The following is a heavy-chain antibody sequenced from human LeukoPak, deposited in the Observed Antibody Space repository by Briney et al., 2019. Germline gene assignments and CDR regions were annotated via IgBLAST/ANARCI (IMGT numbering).Heavy chain of an antibody. CDR2: INPNSGGT. J-gene: IGHJ5*02. CDR1: GYTFNSYG. Sequence: ASVKVSCKASGYTFNSYGISWVRQAPGQGLEWMGWINPNSGGTVYAQKFQGRVTMTRDTSITTAYMDLSSLRSDDTAVYYCARVYGSGSYYNHWGQGTLVTVSS. D-gene: IGHD3-10*01. CDR3: ARVYGSGSYYNH. V-gene: IGHV1-2*02.